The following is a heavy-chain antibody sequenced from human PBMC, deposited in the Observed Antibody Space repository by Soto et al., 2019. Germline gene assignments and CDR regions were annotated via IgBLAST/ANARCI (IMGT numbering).Heavy chain of an antibody. D-gene: IGHD1-26*01. V-gene: IGHV4-59*08. CDR1: GGSISSST. Sequence: PSETLSLTCTVSGGSISSSTWTWIRQPPGKGLEWIGYIYYSGYINYNPSLKSRVTISVDTSKNQFSLKLNSVTAADTAVYYCASMDSGSHFDYWGQGTLVTVSS. J-gene: IGHJ4*02. CDR3: ASMDSGSHFDY. CDR2: IYYSGYI.